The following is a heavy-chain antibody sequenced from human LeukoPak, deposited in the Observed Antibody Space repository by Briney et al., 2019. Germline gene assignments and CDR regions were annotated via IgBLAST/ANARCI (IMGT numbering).Heavy chain of an antibody. CDR1: GGTFSSYA. D-gene: IGHD5-24*01. J-gene: IGHJ3*02. V-gene: IGHV1-69*05. CDR3: TTRDGYNYEAFDI. CDR2: IIPIFGTA. Sequence: GASVKVSCKASGGTFSSYAISWVRQAPGQGLEWRGGIIPIFGTANYAQKFQGRVTITTDKSTITASLELSSLTSRDTAIYYFTTRDGYNYEAFDIWGQGTMVTVSS.